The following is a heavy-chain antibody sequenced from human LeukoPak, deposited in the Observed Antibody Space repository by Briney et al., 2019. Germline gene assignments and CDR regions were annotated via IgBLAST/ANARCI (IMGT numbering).Heavy chain of an antibody. D-gene: IGHD3-10*01. J-gene: IGHJ3*02. V-gene: IGHV4-59*01. CDR2: IYYSGST. Sequence: SETLSLTCTVSGGSISSYYWSWIRQPPGKGLEWIGYIYYSGSTNYNPSLKSRVTISVDTSKNQFSLKLSSVTAADTAVYYCARDRGGFAHAFDIWGQGTMVTVSS. CDR1: GGSISSYY. CDR3: ARDRGGFAHAFDI.